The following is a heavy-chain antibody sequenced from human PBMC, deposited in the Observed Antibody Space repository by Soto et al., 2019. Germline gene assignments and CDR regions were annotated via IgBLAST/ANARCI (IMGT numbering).Heavy chain of an antibody. CDR2: ISYDGSTK. CDR3: ARPRIAAAGTYDAFDI. D-gene: IGHD6-13*01. J-gene: IGHJ3*02. V-gene: IGHV3-30*03. CDR1: GFTFSSYG. Sequence: LRLSCAASGFTFSSYGMHWVRQAPGKGLEWVAVISYDGSTKYYADSVKGRFTISRDNSKNTLYLQMNRLRAEDRAVYYCARPRIAAAGTYDAFDIWGKGTMGTV.